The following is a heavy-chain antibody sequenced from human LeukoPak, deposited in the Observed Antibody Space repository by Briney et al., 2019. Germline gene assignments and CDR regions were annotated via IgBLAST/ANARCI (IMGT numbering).Heavy chain of an antibody. CDR2: IKQDGSEK. V-gene: IGHV3-7*01. CDR1: GFTFSSYW. Sequence: GGSLRLSCAASGFTFSSYWMSWVRQAPGKGLEWVANIKQDGSEKYYVDSVKGRFTIFRDNAKNSLYLQMNSLRAEDTAVYYCARDTTVTMDAEYFQHWGQGTLVTVSS. D-gene: IGHD4-17*01. J-gene: IGHJ1*01. CDR3: ARDTTVTMDAEYFQH.